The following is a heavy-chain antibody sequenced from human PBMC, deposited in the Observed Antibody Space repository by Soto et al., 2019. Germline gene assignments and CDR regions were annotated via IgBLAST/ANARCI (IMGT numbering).Heavy chain of an antibody. D-gene: IGHD3-10*01. J-gene: IGHJ5*02. CDR1: GGSISSYY. V-gene: IGHV4-59*01. CDR3: ARIGPVRGVINNWFDP. Sequence: SSETLSLTCTVSGGSISSYYWSWIRQPPGKGLEWIGYIYYSGSTNYNPSLKSRVTISVDTAKNQFSLRLSSVTAADTAVYYCARIGPVRGVINNWFDPWGQGTLVTVSS. CDR2: IYYSGST.